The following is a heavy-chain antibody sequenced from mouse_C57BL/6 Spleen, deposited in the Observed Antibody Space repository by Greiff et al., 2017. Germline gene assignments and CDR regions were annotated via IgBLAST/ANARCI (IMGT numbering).Heavy chain of an antibody. V-gene: IGHV1-80*01. CDR1: GYAFSSYW. J-gene: IGHJ3*01. CDR3: ARGGDGAWFAY. Sequence: QVHVKQSGAELVKPGASVKISCKASGYAFSSYWMNWVKQRPGKGLEWIGQIYPGDGDTNYNGKFKGKATLTADKSSSTAYMKLSSLTSEDSAVYFCARGGDGAWFAYWGQGTLVTVSA. CDR2: IYPGDGDT. D-gene: IGHD3-3*01.